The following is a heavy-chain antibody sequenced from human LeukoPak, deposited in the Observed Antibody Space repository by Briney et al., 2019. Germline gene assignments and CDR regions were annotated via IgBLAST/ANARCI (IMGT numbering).Heavy chain of an antibody. CDR2: INHDGST. D-gene: IGHD4-11*01. V-gene: IGHV4-34*01. J-gene: IGHJ4*02. CDR1: GGSFSGHY. CDR3: ARARGTETIDS. Sequence: SETLSLTCAVYGGSFSGHYWTWIRQPPGKGLEWIGEINHDGSTNYNPSLKSRVTLSVDTSKNQFSLKMTSVTPADTALYYCARARGTETIDSWGQGTLVTVSS.